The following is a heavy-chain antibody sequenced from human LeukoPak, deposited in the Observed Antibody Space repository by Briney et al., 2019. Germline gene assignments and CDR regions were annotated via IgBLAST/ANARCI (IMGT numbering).Heavy chain of an antibody. V-gene: IGHV3-11*01. J-gene: IGHJ2*01. CDR2: ISSSGSII. Sequence: GGSLRLSCAASGFTFSNAWMSWVRQAPGKGLEWVSYISSSGSIIYYADSVKGRFTISRDNAKNSLYLQMNSLRAEDTAVYYCARPDWYFDLWGRGTLVTVSS. CDR3: ARPDWYFDL. CDR1: GFTFSNAW.